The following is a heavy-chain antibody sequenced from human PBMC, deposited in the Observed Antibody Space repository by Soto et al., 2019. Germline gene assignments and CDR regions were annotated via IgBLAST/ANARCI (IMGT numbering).Heavy chain of an antibody. CDR1: GYSFVSYD. CDR2: ISGYAGHT. V-gene: IGHV1-18*01. J-gene: IGHJ5*02. CDR3: ARKVFSPRWLDP. Sequence: QVQLVQSGTEVKKPGASVKVSCKASGYSFVSYDISWVRQAPGHGLEWMGWISGYAGHTRYALKFQDRVTMPSDTSTSTVYMELRSLTLDDTAVYYCARKVFSPRWLDPWGEGTLVTVSS.